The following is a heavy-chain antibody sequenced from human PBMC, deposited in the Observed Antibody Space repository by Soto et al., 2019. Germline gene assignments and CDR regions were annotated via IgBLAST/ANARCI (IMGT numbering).Heavy chain of an antibody. CDR1: GYILTSYG. CDR3: ARVGWSYYFDY. J-gene: IGHJ4*02. CDR2: ISAYNGNI. V-gene: IGHV1-18*04. D-gene: IGHD1-26*01. Sequence: GASVKVSCKASGYILTSYGISWVRQAPGQGLEWMGWISAYNGNINYAQKLQGRVTMTTDTSTSTAYMELRSLRSDDTAVYYCARVGWSYYFDYWSQGTLVTVSS.